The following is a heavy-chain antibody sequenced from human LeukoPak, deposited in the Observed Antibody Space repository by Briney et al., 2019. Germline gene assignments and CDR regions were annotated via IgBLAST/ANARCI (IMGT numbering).Heavy chain of an antibody. J-gene: IGHJ4*02. V-gene: IGHV3-66*01. CDR1: GFSVSANY. D-gene: IGHD1-26*01. CDR3: ARRSGEGYFDC. Sequence: GGSLRPSCAASGFSVSANYMTWVRQAPGKGLEWLSVIYSGGDTYYADSVKGRFTISRDNSKNTLYLQMNSLRAEDTAVYYCARRSGEGYFDCWGQGTLVTVSS. CDR2: IYSGGDT.